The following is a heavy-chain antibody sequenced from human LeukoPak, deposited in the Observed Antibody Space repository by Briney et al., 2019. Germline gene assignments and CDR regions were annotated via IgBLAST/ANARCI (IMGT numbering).Heavy chain of an antibody. CDR2: MYLSGTT. V-gene: IGHV4-39*07. CDR3: AGLVGRYSSGLYYYYFDY. D-gene: IGHD3-22*01. J-gene: IGHJ4*02. CDR1: GGSISSGGYY. Sequence: SETLSLTCTVSGGSISSGGYYWSWIRQPPGKGLEWIGEMYLSGTTHSNPSVKSRVTISIDKSKNQFFLNLSSVTAADTAVYYCAGLVGRYSSGLYYYYFDYWGQGTLVTVSS.